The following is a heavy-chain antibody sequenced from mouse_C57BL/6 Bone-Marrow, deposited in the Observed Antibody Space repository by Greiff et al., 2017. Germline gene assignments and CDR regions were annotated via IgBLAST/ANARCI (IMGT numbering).Heavy chain of an antibody. CDR1: GYTFTSYW. Sequence: QVQLQQSGAELVRPGSSVKLSCKASGYTFTSYWMDWVKQRPGQGLEWIGNIYPSDSETHYNQKFKDKATLTVDKSSSTAYMQLSSLTSEDSAVYYCARRPHYYGSSLYAMDYWGQGTSVTVSS. D-gene: IGHD1-1*01. J-gene: IGHJ4*01. V-gene: IGHV1-61*01. CDR2: IYPSDSET. CDR3: ARRPHYYGSSLYAMDY.